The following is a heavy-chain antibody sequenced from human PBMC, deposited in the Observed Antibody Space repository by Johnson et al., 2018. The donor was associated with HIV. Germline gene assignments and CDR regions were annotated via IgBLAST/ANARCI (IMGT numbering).Heavy chain of an antibody. Sequence: VQLVESGGGLVQPGRSLRLSCAASAFPFDDHALHWVRQTPGKGLQWFSIILKGRFTISRDNSKNTLFLQLGSLRAEDMAVYYCARVGDGNNKNAFDIWGQGTMVTVSS. CDR1: AFPFDDHA. J-gene: IGHJ3*02. CDR2: I. CDR3: ARVGDGNNKNAFDI. D-gene: IGHD5-24*01. V-gene: IGHV3-9*03.